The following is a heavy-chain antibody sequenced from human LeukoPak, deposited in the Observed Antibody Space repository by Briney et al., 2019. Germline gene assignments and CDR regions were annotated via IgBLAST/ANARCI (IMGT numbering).Heavy chain of an antibody. CDR2: IFPGDSDT. CDR3: ARHPRGIRWAHLDY. CDR1: ADSFTSYW. J-gene: IGHJ4*02. D-gene: IGHD1-26*01. V-gene: IGHV5-51*01. Sequence: GESLKISCKGSADSFTSYWIGWVRQMPGKGLEWMGIIFPGDSDTIYSPSFQGQVTISADKSISTAYLQWSSLKASDTAMDYLARHPRGIRWAHLDYRGQGTLVTGSS.